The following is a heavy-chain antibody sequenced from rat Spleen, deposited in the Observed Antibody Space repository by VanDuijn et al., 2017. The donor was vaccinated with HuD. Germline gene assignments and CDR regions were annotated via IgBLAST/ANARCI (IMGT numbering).Heavy chain of an antibody. CDR3: ARDKGQLRYYFDY. CDR2: VSSGGTT. J-gene: IGHJ2*01. V-gene: IGHV2S12*01. D-gene: IGHD1-10*01. Sequence: QVQLKESGPGLIQPSQTLSLTCTVSGFSLTNNGVSWVRQPPGKGLEWIAAVSSGGTTYYSSALKSRLSISRDTSKSQVFLKMNSLQSEDTTTYYCARDKGQLRYYFDYWGQGVMVTVSS. CDR1: GFSLTNNG.